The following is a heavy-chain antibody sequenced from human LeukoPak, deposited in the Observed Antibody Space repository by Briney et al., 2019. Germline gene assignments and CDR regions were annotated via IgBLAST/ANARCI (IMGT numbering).Heavy chain of an antibody. V-gene: IGHV3-23*01. CDR3: AKEYYGSGSYRTDAFDI. Sequence: GGSLRLSCAASGFTFSSYAMSWVRQAPGKGLEWVSAISGSGGSTYYADSVKGRFTISRDNSKNTLYLQMNSLRAEDTAVYYCAKEYYGSGSYRTDAFDIWGQGTMVTVSS. D-gene: IGHD3-10*01. J-gene: IGHJ3*02. CDR1: GFTFSSYA. CDR2: ISGSGGST.